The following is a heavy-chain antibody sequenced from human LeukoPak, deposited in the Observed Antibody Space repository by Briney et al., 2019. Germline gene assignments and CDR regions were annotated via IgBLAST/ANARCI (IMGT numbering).Heavy chain of an antibody. CDR3: ARVRARSSSWLDY. D-gene: IGHD6-13*01. CDR1: GGSISSYY. J-gene: IGHJ4*02. V-gene: IGHV4-59*01. CDR2: IYYSGST. Sequence: NPSETLSLTCTVSGGSISSYYWSWIRQPPGKGLECIGYIYYSGSTNYNPSLKSRVTISVDTSKNQFSLKLSSVTAADTAVYYCARVRARSSSWLDYWGQGTLVTVSS.